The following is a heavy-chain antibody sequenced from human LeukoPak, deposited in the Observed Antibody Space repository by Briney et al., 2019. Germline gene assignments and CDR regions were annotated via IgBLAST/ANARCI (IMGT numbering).Heavy chain of an antibody. CDR2: ISFDGSNT. CDR1: GFTFSAHA. J-gene: IGHJ4*02. D-gene: IGHD4-17*01. CDR3: AREGDYGDYEVYFDY. V-gene: IGHV3-30-3*01. Sequence: GRSLRLSCAASGFTFSAHAMHWVRQAPGKGLESVAVISFDGSNTYYPDSVKGRFTISRDNSKNTLYLQMDSLRGEDTAVYYCAREGDYGDYEVYFDYWGQGTLVTVSS.